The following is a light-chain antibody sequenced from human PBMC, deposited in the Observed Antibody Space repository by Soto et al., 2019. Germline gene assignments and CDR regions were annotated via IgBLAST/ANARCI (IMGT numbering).Light chain of an antibody. CDR2: GVS. CDR1: SSDVGAYNY. Sequence: QSVLTQPASVSGSPGQSITISCTGTSSDVGAYNYVSWYQQHPGKAPKLMIYGVSNRPSGISNRFSGSKSDNTASLTISGLQPEDEADYYCNSYAGNIGYVFGTGTKLTVL. CDR3: NSYAGNIGYV. V-gene: IGLV2-14*03. J-gene: IGLJ1*01.